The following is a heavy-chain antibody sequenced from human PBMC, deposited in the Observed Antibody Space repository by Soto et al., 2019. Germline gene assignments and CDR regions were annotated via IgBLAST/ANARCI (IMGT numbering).Heavy chain of an antibody. D-gene: IGHD2-2*01. CDR1: GFTVSSNY. CDR2: IYSGGST. V-gene: IGHV3-53*02. CDR3: ARHIPRPAAMREGMDV. J-gene: IGHJ6*02. Sequence: EVQLVETGGGLIQPGGSLRLSCAASGFTVSSNYMSWVRQAPGKGLEWVSVIYSGGSTYYADSVKGRFTISRDNSKNTLYLQMNSLRAEDTAVYYCARHIPRPAAMREGMDVWGQGTTVTVSS.